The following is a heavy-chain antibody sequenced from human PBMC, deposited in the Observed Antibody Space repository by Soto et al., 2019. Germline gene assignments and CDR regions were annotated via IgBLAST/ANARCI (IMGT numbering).Heavy chain of an antibody. D-gene: IGHD4-17*01. CDR2: INPNSGGT. J-gene: IGHJ4*02. CDR1: GYTFTGYY. CDR3: ARGHDTTVTVYYFDY. V-gene: IGHV1-2*04. Sequence: ASVKVSFKASGYTFTGYYMHWVRQAPGQGLEWMGWINPNSGGTNYAQKFQGWVTMTRDTSISTAYMELSRLRSDDTAVYYCARGHDTTVTVYYFDYWGQGTLVTVSS.